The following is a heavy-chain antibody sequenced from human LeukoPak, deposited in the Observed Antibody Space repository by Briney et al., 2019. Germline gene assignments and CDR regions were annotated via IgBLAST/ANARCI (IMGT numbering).Heavy chain of an antibody. Sequence: GGSLRLSCAASGFTFSRNWMHWVRQAPGKGLVWVSRINSDGTTNYADSVKGRFTISRDNAKNTLYLQMNSLRADDTAVYYCAREEPTTVANDYWGQGTLVTVSS. CDR3: AREEPTTVANDY. D-gene: IGHD4-17*01. J-gene: IGHJ4*02. CDR2: INSDGTT. V-gene: IGHV3-74*01. CDR1: GFTFSRNW.